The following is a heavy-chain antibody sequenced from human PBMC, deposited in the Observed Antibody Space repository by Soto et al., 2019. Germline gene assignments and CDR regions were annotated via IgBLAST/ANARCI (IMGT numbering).Heavy chain of an antibody. CDR1: GFTFSDYG. CDR3: AKSSRIVLERYDFDY. J-gene: IGHJ4*02. D-gene: IGHD1-1*01. Sequence: QVQLVESGGGVVQPGRSLKLSCAVSGFTFSDYGMHWVRQAPGKGPEWVAVISYDGSNEYYTDSVKGRFTISRDNSXXTLYLQMNSLRAEDTAVYYCAKSSRIVLERYDFDYWGQGTLVTVSS. V-gene: IGHV3-30*18. CDR2: ISYDGSNE.